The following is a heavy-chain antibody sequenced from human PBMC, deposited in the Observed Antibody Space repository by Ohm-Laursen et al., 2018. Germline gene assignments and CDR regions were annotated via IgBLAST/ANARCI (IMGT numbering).Heavy chain of an antibody. CDR1: GGSISSYY. CDR3: ARGGRRGSSWYRNYGMDV. V-gene: IGHV4-59*12. CDR2: IYYSGST. Sequence: SDTLSLTCTVSGGSISSYYWSWIRQPPGQGLEWIGYIYYSGSTNYNPSLKSLVTISVNTSKDQFSLKLSSVTAADTAVYYCARGGRRGSSWYRNYGMDVWGQGTTVTVSS. J-gene: IGHJ6*02. D-gene: IGHD6-13*01.